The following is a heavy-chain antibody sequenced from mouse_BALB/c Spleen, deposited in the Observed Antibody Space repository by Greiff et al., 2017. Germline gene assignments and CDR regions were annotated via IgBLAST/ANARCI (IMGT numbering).Heavy chain of an antibody. CDR2: IDPANGNT. V-gene: IGHV14-3*02. D-gene: IGHD2-3*01. CDR1: GFNIKDTY. J-gene: IGHJ2*01. Sequence: VHVKQSGAELVKPGASVKLSCTASGFNIKDTYMHWVKQRPEQGLEWIGRIDPANGNTKYDPKFQGKATITADTSSNTAYLQLSSLTSEDTAVYYCAGDGYQFFYYFDYWGQGTTLTVSS. CDR3: AGDGYQFFYYFDY.